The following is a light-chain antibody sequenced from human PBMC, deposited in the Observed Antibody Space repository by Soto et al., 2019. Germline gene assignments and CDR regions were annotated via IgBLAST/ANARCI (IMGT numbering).Light chain of an antibody. CDR1: QSVATN. Sequence: TLAVCVGEEWTPSCRASQSVATNLAWYQQKPGQAPRLLIYGISTRATGIPTRFSGSGSGTEFTLTISSLQSEDFAVYYCQQYITGARTFAQGTKVDIK. J-gene: IGKJ1*01. V-gene: IGKV3-15*01. CDR2: GIS. CDR3: QQYITGART.